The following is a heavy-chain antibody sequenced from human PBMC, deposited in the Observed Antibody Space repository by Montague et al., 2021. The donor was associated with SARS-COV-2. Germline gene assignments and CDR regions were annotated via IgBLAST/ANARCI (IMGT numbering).Heavy chain of an antibody. V-gene: IGHV2-5*01. CDR3: AHRGMIRGLIFDY. CDR1: GFSLRSDAAG. CDR2: IYWNGDK. J-gene: IGHJ4*02. D-gene: IGHD3-10*01. Sequence: PALVKPTQTLTLTCTFSGFSLRSDAAGVAWIRQSPGQALEWLVVIYWNGDKRYSPSLQRRLTITKDTSENQVVLTMTNMDPVDTATYYCAHRGMIRGLIFDYWGQGTLVTVSS.